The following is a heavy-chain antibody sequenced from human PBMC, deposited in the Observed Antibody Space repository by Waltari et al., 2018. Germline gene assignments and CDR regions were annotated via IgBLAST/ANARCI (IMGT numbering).Heavy chain of an antibody. V-gene: IGHV3-23*01. Sequence: EVQLLESGGGLVQHGESMRLACAASGSTFISYALSWVRQGPGKGLEWVSVISGPGLTTYYADSVKGRFSISRDNSRSTLYLQINSLRGDDTAVYYCAKVGGVAAAEFQFDFWGRGTLVTVSS. CDR3: AKVGGVAAAEFQFDF. D-gene: IGHD2-2*01. J-gene: IGHJ4*02. CDR1: GSTFISYA. CDR2: ISGPGLTT.